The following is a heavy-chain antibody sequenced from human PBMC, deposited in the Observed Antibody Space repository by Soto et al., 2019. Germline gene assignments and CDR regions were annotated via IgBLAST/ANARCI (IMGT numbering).Heavy chain of an antibody. CDR3: ARPSDDFWSGYRTYYFDS. Sequence: GGSLRLSCAASGFIFSTYGMHWVRQAPGKGLEWVAVISYDGSNKYYADSVKGRFTISRDNSKNTLYLQMNSLRSEDTAVYYCARPSDDFWSGYRTYYFDSWGQGTPVTVSS. CDR1: GFIFSTYG. D-gene: IGHD3-3*01. J-gene: IGHJ4*02. V-gene: IGHV3-30*03. CDR2: ISYDGSNK.